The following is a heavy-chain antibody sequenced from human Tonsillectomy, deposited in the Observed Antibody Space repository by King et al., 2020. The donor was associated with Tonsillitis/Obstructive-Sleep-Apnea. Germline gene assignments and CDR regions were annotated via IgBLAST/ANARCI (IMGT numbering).Heavy chain of an antibody. J-gene: IGHJ4*02. CDR1: GFTLSSSA. CDR2: LNKDSGRT. V-gene: IGHV3-23*04. D-gene: IGHD6-19*01. Sequence: GQLVQSGGGLVQPGGSLRLSCAASGFTLSSSAMSWVPQAPGKGLEWLSRLNKDSGRTYYADSVKGRFTISRDDSTNTLFLQMSSLRAEDTAVYFCAKDHPSSGWPAFDYWGQGTLVSVSS. CDR3: AKDHPSSGWPAFDY.